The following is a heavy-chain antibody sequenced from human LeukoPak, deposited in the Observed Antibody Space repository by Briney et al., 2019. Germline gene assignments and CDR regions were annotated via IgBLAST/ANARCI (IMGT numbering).Heavy chain of an antibody. D-gene: IGHD3-10*01. V-gene: IGHV5-51*01. CDR3: ARQELLWFGLDQIYYFDY. CDR2: IYPGDSDT. CDR1: GYSFTSYW. Sequence: GESLQIPCKGSGYSFTSYWICWVRQMPGKRLEWMGIIYPGDSDTRYSPSFQGQVTISADKSISTAYLQWSSLKASDTAMYYCARQELLWFGLDQIYYFDYWGQGTLATVSS. J-gene: IGHJ4*02.